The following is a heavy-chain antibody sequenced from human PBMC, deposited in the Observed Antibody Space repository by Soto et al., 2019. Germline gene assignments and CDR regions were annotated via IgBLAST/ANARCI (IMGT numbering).Heavy chain of an antibody. V-gene: IGHV3-33*06. Sequence: QVQLVESGGGVVQPGTSQRLSCAASGFTLSRYGMHWVRRAPGKGLEWVAVTRYDGTREYYADSVKGRFTVSRDNSKNTLYLQMNSLRAEDTAVYYCANYNGDLNAWDYWGRGTPVTVSS. CDR3: ANYNGDLNAWDY. J-gene: IGHJ4*02. CDR1: GFTLSRYG. CDR2: TRYDGTRE. D-gene: IGHD1-1*01.